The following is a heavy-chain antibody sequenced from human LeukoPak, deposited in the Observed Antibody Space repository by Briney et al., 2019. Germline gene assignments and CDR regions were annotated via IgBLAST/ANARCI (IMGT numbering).Heavy chain of an antibody. CDR2: ISPNSGGT. J-gene: IGHJ4*02. Sequence: ASVKVSCKASGYTFTGYYMHWVRQAPGQGLEWMGRISPNSGGTNYARKFQGRVTMTRDTSISTAYMELSRLRSDDTAVYYCARGSRGRWLQFTYFDYWEQGTLVTVSS. CDR3: ARGSRGRWLQFTYFDY. CDR1: GYTFTGYY. V-gene: IGHV1-2*06. D-gene: IGHD5-24*01.